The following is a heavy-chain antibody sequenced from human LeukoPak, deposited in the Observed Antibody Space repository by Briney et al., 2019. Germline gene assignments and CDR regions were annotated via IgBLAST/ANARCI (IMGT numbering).Heavy chain of an antibody. CDR3: ARGHCSSTSCYDGNWFDP. V-gene: IGHV4-4*07. CDR2: IYTSGST. CDR1: GGSISSYY. J-gene: IGHJ5*02. D-gene: IGHD2-2*01. Sequence: SETLSLTCTVSGGSISSYYWSWIRQPAGKGLEWIGRIYTSGSTNYNPSLKSRVTLSVDTSKNQFSLKLSSVTAADTAVYYCARGHCSSTSCYDGNWFDPWGQGTLVTVSS.